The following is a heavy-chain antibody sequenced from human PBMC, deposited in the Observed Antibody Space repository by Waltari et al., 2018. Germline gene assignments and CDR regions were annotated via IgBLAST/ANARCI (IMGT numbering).Heavy chain of an antibody. CDR1: GSTFSSYA. J-gene: IGHJ6*02. CDR2: ISGDSVST. CDR3: AKGHSGSPTIFGVIYYGLEV. Sequence: EVRLLESGGDLVQPGGSLRLSCVASGSTFSSYAMTWVRQAPGKGLWWGSGISGDSVSTDYADSVRGRFTIFRDNSKDTVYLQMDSLRGEDRGLYFCAKGHSGSPTIFGVIYYGLEVWGQGTTVTVSS. D-gene: IGHD3-3*01. V-gene: IGHV3-23*01.